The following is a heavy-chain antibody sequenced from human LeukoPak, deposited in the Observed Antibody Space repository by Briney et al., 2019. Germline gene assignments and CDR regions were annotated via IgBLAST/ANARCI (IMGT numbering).Heavy chain of an antibody. Sequence: PLASVKVSCKASGYTFTNYYIHWMRQAPGQGLEWVGIINLNAVTTRYAQKFQGRITVTRDTSTSTVYMELSSLRSEDTAVYFCARGGAAEAKNFDYWGQGTLVIVSS. D-gene: IGHD6-25*01. CDR1: GYTFTNYY. V-gene: IGHV1-46*01. CDR3: ARGGAAEAKNFDY. J-gene: IGHJ4*02. CDR2: INLNAVTT.